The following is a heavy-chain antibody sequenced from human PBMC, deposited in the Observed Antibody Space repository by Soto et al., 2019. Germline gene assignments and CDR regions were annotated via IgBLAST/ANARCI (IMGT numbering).Heavy chain of an antibody. CDR3: AKDRYDSSGYFFNDY. D-gene: IGHD3-22*01. CDR1: GFTFSSYA. J-gene: IGHJ4*02. V-gene: IGHV3-23*01. CDR2: ISGSGGTT. Sequence: EVQLLESGGGLVQPGGSLRLSCAASGFTFSSYAMSWVRQAPGKGLEWVSTISGSGGTTYYADSVKGRFTISRDNSKNTLYLQMNSLRVEDTAGYYCAKDRYDSSGYFFNDYWGQGTLVTVSS.